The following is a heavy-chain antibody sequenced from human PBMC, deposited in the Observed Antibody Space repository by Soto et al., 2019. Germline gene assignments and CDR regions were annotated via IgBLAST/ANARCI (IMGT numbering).Heavy chain of an antibody. Sequence: GESLKISCKGSGYSFITYWITWVRQTPGKGLEGMVRIDPSNSYINCSPSFQGHVTISGDRSISTAYLQGSRLEASDNAINYCARRLSGPKEEYNAYYFYGLDVWGQGTKVTVSS. CDR1: GYSFITYW. V-gene: IGHV5-10-1*01. CDR3: ARRLSGPKEEYNAYYFYGLDV. D-gene: IGHD1-1*01. J-gene: IGHJ6*02. CDR2: IDPSNSYI.